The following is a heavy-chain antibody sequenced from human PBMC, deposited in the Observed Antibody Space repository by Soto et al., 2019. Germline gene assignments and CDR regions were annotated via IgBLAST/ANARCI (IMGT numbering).Heavy chain of an antibody. Sequence: ASVKVSCKVSGYTLTELSMHLVRQAPGKGLEWMGGFDPEDGETIYAQKFQGRVTMTEDTSTDTAYMELSSLRSEDTAVYYCATVWPGRYCSSTSCYYNWFDPWGQGTLVTVSS. J-gene: IGHJ5*02. D-gene: IGHD2-2*01. CDR2: FDPEDGET. CDR3: ATVWPGRYCSSTSCYYNWFDP. CDR1: GYTLTELS. V-gene: IGHV1-24*01.